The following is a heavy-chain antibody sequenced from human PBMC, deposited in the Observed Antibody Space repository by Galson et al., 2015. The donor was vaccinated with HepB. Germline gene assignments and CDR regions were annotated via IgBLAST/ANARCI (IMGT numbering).Heavy chain of an antibody. V-gene: IGHV4-31*03. D-gene: IGHD2-2*01. J-gene: IGHJ4*02. CDR3: ARVKVGHSTPFEY. Sequence: LSLTCTVSGDSISRGGYYWGWIRQHPGKGLEWIGYIYYTGEKFYNPALKSRVVISGDTSRNQFSLNLNSATAADTAVYYCARVKVGHSTPFEYWGQGILVTVSS. CDR1: GDSISRGGYY. CDR2: IYYTGEK.